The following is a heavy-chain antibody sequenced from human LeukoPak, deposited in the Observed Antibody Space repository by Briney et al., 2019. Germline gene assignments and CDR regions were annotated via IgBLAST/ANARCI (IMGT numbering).Heavy chain of an antibody. J-gene: IGHJ4*02. Sequence: GGSLRLSCTASGFTFGDYAMSWVRQAPGKGLEWVGFIRSKAYGGTTEYAASVKGRFTISRDDSKSIAYLQMNSLKTEDTAVYYCTRDWVVPAATIGYYFDYWGQGTLVTVSS. V-gene: IGHV3-49*04. CDR1: GFTFGDYA. CDR2: IRSKAYGGTT. CDR3: TRDWVVPAATIGYYFDY. D-gene: IGHD2-2*01.